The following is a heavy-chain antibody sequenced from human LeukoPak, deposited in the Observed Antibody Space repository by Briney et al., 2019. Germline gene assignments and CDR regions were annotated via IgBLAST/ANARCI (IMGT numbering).Heavy chain of an antibody. CDR3: ARRYGSGWYDY. J-gene: IGHJ4*02. V-gene: IGHV3-74*01. CDR1: GFTSSSYW. CDR2: INTDGSST. D-gene: IGHD6-19*01. Sequence: GGSLRLSCAASGFTSSSYWMHWVRQAPGKGLVWVSRINTDGSSTTYADPVKGRFTISRDNAKNTLYLQMNSLRAEDTAVYYCARRYGSGWYDYWGQGTLVTVSS.